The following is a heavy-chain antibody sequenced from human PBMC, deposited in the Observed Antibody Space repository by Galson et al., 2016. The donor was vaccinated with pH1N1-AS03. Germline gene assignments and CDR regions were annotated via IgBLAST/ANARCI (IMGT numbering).Heavy chain of an antibody. CDR2: INNRGNT. Sequence: LSLTCTVSGASVSSGGDYWSWIRQPAGKGLEWIGRINNRGNTKYNPSLESRVVMPADTSRNQFSLRLSAVTAADTACYYCTRGKEKGRVIVPTVLFYFDSWGQGKLVTVAS. D-gene: IGHD2-21*01. V-gene: IGHV4-61*02. J-gene: IGHJ5*01. CDR3: TRGKEKGRVIVPTVLFYFDS. CDR1: GASVSSGGDY.